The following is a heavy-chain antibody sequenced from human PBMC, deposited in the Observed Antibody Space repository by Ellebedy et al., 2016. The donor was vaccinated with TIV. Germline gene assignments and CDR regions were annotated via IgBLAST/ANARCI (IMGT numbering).Heavy chain of an antibody. J-gene: IGHJ6*02. CDR3: ATSGYSDTWLFRGMDV. CDR2: ISSSGSTI. D-gene: IGHD6-13*01. CDR1: GFTFSDYY. V-gene: IGHV3-11*01. Sequence: LSLTCAASGFTFSDYYMSWIRQAPGKGLEWISYISSSGSTIHYAYSVKGRFTISRDNAKNLLYLQMNTLRAEDTAVYYCATSGYSDTWLFRGMDVWGQGTTVTVSS.